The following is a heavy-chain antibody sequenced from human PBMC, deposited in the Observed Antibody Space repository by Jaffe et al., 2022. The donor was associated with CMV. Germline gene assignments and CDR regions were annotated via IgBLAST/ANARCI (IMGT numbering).Heavy chain of an antibody. CDR3: ARPVGYCDRNNCYVDYYGLDV. J-gene: IGHJ6*02. V-gene: IGHV3-11*01. CDR1: GFTFSDHY. Sequence: QVQLVESGGGLVRPGGSLRLSCAASGFTFSDHYMSWIRQAPGKGLEWVSYISFRGTTIYYADSVKGRFTISRDNAKNAVFLQMNSLRAEDTAVYYCARPVGYCDRNNCYVDYYGLDVWGRGTTVTVSS. D-gene: IGHD2-2*01. CDR2: ISFRGTTI.